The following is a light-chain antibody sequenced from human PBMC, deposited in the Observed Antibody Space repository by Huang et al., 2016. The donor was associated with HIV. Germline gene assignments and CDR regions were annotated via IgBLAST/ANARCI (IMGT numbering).Light chain of an antibody. CDR3: QQYNTWPWT. CDR1: GSVSSN. CDR2: GAS. Sequence: EIVMTQSPATLSVSPGDGVTLSCRASGSVSSNLAWYQQKPGQAPRLLIHGASTRAAGIPATFSGSGSGTEFSLTISSLQSEDFAFYHCQQYNTWPWTFGQGTKVEFK. V-gene: IGKV3-15*01. J-gene: IGKJ1*01.